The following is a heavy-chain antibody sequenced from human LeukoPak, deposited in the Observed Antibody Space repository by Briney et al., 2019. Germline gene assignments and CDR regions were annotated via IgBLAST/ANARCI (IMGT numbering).Heavy chain of an antibody. J-gene: IGHJ4*02. CDR3: AKSPPYSSSWYFDY. V-gene: IGHV3-23*01. CDR1: GFTFSSYA. D-gene: IGHD6-13*01. CDR2: ISGSGGST. Sequence: PGGSLRLSCVASGFTFSSYAMSWVRQAPGKGLEWVSAISGSGGSTYYADSVKGRFTISRDNSKNTLYLRMNSLRAEDTAVYYCAKSPPYSSSWYFDYWGQGTLVTVSS.